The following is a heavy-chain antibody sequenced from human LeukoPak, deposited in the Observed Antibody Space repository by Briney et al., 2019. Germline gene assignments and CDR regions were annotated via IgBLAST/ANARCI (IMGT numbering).Heavy chain of an antibody. V-gene: IGHV1-24*01. CDR3: ATLRSGDIVVVPAAQYNWFDP. Sequence: ASVEVSCKVSGYTLTELSMHWVRQAPGKGLEWMGGFDPEDGETIYAQKFQGRVTMTEDTSTDTAYMELSSLRSEDTAVYYCATLRSGDIVVVPAAQYNWFDPWGQGTLVTVSS. CDR1: GYTLTELS. J-gene: IGHJ5*02. D-gene: IGHD2-2*01. CDR2: FDPEDGET.